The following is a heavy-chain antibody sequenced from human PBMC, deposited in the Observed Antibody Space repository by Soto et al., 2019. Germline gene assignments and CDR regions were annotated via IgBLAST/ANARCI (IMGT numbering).Heavy chain of an antibody. V-gene: IGHV1-18*01. Sequence: QAQLVQSGAEVKEPGASVKVSCKASGYTFTGYGITWVRQAPGQGLEWMGWASPLSATTNDAPKFQGRVTMTTDTSTNMAYMELRSLRSDDTAVYYCARGGTAEADFWGQGTLVTVSS. CDR3: ARGGTAEADF. CDR1: GYTFTGYG. J-gene: IGHJ4*02. D-gene: IGHD2-21*02. CDR2: ASPLSATT.